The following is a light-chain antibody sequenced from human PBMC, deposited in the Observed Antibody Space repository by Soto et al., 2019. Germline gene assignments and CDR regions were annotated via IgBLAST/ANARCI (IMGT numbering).Light chain of an antibody. J-gene: IGKJ1*01. CDR3: QQYNSYPWT. CDR2: ATS. CDR1: KGINNY. Sequence: DIQMTQSPPSLSASVGDRVTITCRASKGINNYLAWFQQQPGTAPKPLIYATSTLHSGVPSRFTGSGSGTEFTLTSTSLQPEDFVTYYCQQYNSYPWTFGQGTKVEVK. V-gene: IGKV1-16*01.